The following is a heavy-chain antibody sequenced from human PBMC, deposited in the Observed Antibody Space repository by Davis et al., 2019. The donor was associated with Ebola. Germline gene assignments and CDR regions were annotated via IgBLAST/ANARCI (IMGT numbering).Heavy chain of an antibody. V-gene: IGHV3-74*01. CDR2: IHPDRLTI. J-gene: IGHJ6*02. CDR1: GFNFSEYW. Sequence: GESLKISCASSGFNFSEYWMHWVREVPGKGLLWVADIHPDRLTIRYAKSVRGRFIVSRDNVRRMLFLQMNSVGPDDTAIYYCARSEYYNGQDVWGQGTRVTVSS. D-gene: IGHD6-6*01. CDR3: ARSEYYNGQDV.